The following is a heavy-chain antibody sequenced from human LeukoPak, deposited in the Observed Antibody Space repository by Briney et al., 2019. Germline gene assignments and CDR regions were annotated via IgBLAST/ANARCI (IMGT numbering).Heavy chain of an antibody. D-gene: IGHD3-22*01. CDR2: IYPGDSDT. CDR3: AAHPYYYDSSGYSDYYFDY. J-gene: IGHJ4*02. CDR1: GYSFTSYW. V-gene: IGHV5-51*01. Sequence: GESLKISCKGSGYSFTSYWIGWVRQMPGKGLEWMGIIYPGDSDTRYSPSFQGQVTISADKSISTAYLQWSSLKASDTAMYYYAAHPYYYDSSGYSDYYFDYWGQGTLVTVSS.